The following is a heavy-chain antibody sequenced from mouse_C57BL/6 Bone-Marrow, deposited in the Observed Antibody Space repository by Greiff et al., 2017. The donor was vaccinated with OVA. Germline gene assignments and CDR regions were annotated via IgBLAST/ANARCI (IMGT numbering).Heavy chain of an antibody. D-gene: IGHD2-4*01. Sequence: VQLQQSGAELVRPGTSVKMSCKASGYTFTNYWIGWAKQRPGHGLEWIGDLYPGGGYTNYNEKFKGKATLTADKSSSTAYMQFSSLTSEDAAIYYCARNYDYDYFDYWGQGTTLTVSS. CDR3: ARNYDYDYFDY. J-gene: IGHJ2*01. CDR1: GYTFTNYW. CDR2: LYPGGGYT. V-gene: IGHV1-63*01.